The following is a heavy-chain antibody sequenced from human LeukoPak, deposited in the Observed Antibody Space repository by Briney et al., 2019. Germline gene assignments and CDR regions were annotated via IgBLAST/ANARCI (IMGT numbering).Heavy chain of an antibody. CDR3: AKAVVPYGTGSYGWYNDF. CDR2: ISWNSGSI. Sequence: GGSLRLSCAASGFIFDDYAMHWVRQAPGKGLEWVSGISWNSGSIGYADSVKGRFTISRDNAKNSLYLQMNSLRAEDMALYYCAKAVVPYGTGSYGWYNDFWGRGTLVTVSS. D-gene: IGHD3-10*01. V-gene: IGHV3-9*03. J-gene: IGHJ2*01. CDR1: GFIFDDYA.